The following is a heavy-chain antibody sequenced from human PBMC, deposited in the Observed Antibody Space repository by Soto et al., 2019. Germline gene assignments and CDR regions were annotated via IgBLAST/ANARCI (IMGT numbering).Heavy chain of an antibody. CDR3: ARGESGAYLQY. CDR2: MSYDGSNK. J-gene: IGHJ1*01. Sequence: QVQLEESGGGVVQPGRSLRLSCAASGFTFSTYAMHWVRQAPGKGLEWVAVMSYDGSNKYYADSVKGRFTISRDNSKNTLFLQMSSLRPEDTGVYYCARGESGAYLQYWGQGTLLTVSS. V-gene: IGHV3-30*03. D-gene: IGHD2-15*01. CDR1: GFTFSTYA.